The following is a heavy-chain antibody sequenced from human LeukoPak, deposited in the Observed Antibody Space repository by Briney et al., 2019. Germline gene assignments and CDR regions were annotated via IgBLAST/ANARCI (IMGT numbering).Heavy chain of an antibody. CDR1: GFTFSSYA. V-gene: IGHV3-23*01. D-gene: IGHD2-2*01. J-gene: IGHJ5*02. CDR2: ISGSGGST. Sequence: GGSLRLSCAASGFTFSSYAMSWVRQAPGKGLEWVSAISGSGGSTYYADSVKGRFTISRDNSKNTLYLQMNSLRAEDTAVYYCAKWGSTSCYSVAVCRFDPWGQGTLVTVSS. CDR3: AKWGSTSCYSVAVCRFDP.